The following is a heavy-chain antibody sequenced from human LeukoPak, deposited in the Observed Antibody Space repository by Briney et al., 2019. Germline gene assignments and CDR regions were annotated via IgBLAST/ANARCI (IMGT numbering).Heavy chain of an antibody. CDR3: ARVRDYGYLDY. V-gene: IGHV1-46*01. Sequence: ASVKVSCKTSGYTFTDYYLHWVRQAPGQGLEWLGLINPTVGSTNYAQNFQDRLTMTRDTSTSTVYMELSSLRSDDTAVYYCARVRDYGYLDYWGQGTLVPVSS. CDR1: GYTFTDYY. J-gene: IGHJ4*02. D-gene: IGHD5-18*01. CDR2: INPTVGST.